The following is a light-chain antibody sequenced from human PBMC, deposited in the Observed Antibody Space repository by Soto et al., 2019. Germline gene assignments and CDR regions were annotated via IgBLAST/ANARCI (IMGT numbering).Light chain of an antibody. V-gene: IGKV1-5*03. CDR1: QSISSW. CDR3: QQYNSYSRT. CDR2: KAS. J-gene: IGKJ1*01. Sequence: DIQMTQSPSTLSASVGDRVTITCRASQSISSWLAWYQQKPGKAPKLLIYKASSLESGVPSWFSGSGSGTEFTLTISSLQPDGFATYYCQQYNSYSRTFGQGTKVEIK.